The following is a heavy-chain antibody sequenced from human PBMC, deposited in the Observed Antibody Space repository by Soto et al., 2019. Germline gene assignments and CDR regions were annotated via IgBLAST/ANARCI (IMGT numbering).Heavy chain of an antibody. D-gene: IGHD3-3*02. CDR2: ISTYNDDT. CDR3: SRQFWSGINCDNWFEP. V-gene: IGHV1-18*01. Sequence: ASVKVSCKTSGYTFTAFGITWVRQAPGQGREWMGWISTYNDDTKYAQKVQGRLTMTTDTSTSTAYLELRRLTSEETAVYYCSRQFWSGINCDNWFEPWGQGTLVTVSS. CDR1: GYTFTAFG. J-gene: IGHJ5*02.